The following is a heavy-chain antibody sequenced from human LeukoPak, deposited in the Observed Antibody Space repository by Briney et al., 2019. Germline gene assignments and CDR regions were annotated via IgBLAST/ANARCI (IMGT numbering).Heavy chain of an antibody. J-gene: IGHJ6*04. CDR2: ISSSGSTI. CDR1: GFTFSSYE. V-gene: IGHV3-48*03. Sequence: GGSLRLSCAASGFTFSSYEMNWVRQAPGKGLEWVPYISSSGSTIYYADSVKGRFTISRDNAKNSLYLQMNSLRAEDTAVYYCAELGITMIGGVWGKGTTVTVSS. CDR3: AELGITMIGGV. D-gene: IGHD3-10*02.